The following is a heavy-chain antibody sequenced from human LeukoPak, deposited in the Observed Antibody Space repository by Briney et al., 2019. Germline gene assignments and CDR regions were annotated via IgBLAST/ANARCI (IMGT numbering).Heavy chain of an antibody. CDR2: IKQDGSEK. CDR1: GFTFSSYW. J-gene: IGHJ4*02. V-gene: IGHV3-7*01. CDR3: AKAVRSMVTGGGYFDS. D-gene: IGHD3-10*01. Sequence: PGGSLRLSCAASGFTFSSYWMRWVRQAPGKGLEWVANIKQDGSEKYYVDSVKGRFTISRDHAKNSLYLQMNSVRAEDTAVYYCAKAVRSMVTGGGYFDSWGQGTLVTVSS.